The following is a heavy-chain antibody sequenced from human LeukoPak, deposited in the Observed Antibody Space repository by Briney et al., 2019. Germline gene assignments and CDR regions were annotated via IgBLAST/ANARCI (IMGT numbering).Heavy chain of an antibody. Sequence: PGGSLRLSCSASGFTFSSYAMHWVRQAPGKGLEYVSAISSNGGSTYYADSVKGRFTISRDNSKNTLYLQMSSLRAEGTAVYYCVKPRGYSSSWYYFDYWGQGTLVTVSS. CDR3: VKPRGYSSSWYYFDY. CDR1: GFTFSSYA. D-gene: IGHD6-13*01. CDR2: ISSNGGST. V-gene: IGHV3-64D*06. J-gene: IGHJ4*02.